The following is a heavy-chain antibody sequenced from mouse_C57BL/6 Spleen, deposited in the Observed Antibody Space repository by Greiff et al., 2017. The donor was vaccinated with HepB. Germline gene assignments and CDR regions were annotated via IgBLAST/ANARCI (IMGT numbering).Heavy chain of an antibody. J-gene: IGHJ4*01. CDR3: ARTGTDYYAMDY. V-gene: IGHV1-80*01. Sequence: VQGVESGAELVKPGASVKISCKASGYAFSSYWMNWVKQRPGKGLEWIGQIYPGDGDTNYNGKFKGKATLTADKSSSTAYMQLSSLTSEDSAVYFCARTGTDYYAMDYWGQGTSVTVSS. D-gene: IGHD4-1*01. CDR2: IYPGDGDT. CDR1: GYAFSSYW.